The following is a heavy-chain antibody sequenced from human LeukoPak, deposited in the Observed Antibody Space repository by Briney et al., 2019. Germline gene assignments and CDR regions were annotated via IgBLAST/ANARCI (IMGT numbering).Heavy chain of an antibody. CDR3: ARRAAAVGTYYMDV. CDR1: GGSINSYY. Sequence: SETLSVTCTVSGGSINSYYWNWIRQPPGKGLEWIGYIYYSGGTNYNPSLKSRVTIAVDTSKNQFSLKLSSVTAADTAVYYCARRAAAVGTYYMDVWGKGTTVTASS. V-gene: IGHV4-59*01. CDR2: IYYSGGT. D-gene: IGHD6-13*01. J-gene: IGHJ6*03.